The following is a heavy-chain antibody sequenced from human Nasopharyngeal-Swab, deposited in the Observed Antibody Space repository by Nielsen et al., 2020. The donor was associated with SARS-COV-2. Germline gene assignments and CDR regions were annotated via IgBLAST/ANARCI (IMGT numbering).Heavy chain of an antibody. CDR3: ARAGNFWSGYYRSYYYGMDV. J-gene: IGHJ6*02. Sequence: WIRQPPGKGLEWVSYISSSGSTMYYADSVKGRFTISRDNAKNSLYLQMNSLRAEDTAVYYCARAGNFWSGYYRSYYYGMDVWGQGTTVTVSS. D-gene: IGHD3-3*01. CDR2: ISSSGSTM. V-gene: IGHV3-11*01.